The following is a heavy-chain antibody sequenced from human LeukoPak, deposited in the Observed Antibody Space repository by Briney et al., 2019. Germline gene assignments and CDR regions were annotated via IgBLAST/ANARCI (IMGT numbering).Heavy chain of an antibody. CDR3: ARAHQCGSGGSFYWRKLDAFDF. Sequence: SETLPLTCSVYGGPLRYYHWSWIPQPTARGEEWIGSIYYSRRPNYSPSLKSRVTISGETSKNQFSLKLSAVTAADTAVYDCARAHQCGSGGSFYWRKLDAFDFWGQGTMVTVSS. D-gene: IGHD2-15*01. J-gene: IGHJ3*01. V-gene: IGHV4-59*13. CDR2: IYYSRRP. CDR1: GGPLRYYH.